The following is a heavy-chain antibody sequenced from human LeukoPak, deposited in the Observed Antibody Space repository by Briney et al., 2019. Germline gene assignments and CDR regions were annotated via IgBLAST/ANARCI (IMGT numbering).Heavy chain of an antibody. V-gene: IGHV1-18*01. J-gene: IGHJ4*02. CDR3: ARVDDYGDYYYFDY. CDR2: ISGYNGNT. D-gene: IGHD4-17*01. Sequence: ASVKVSLKSSGYTFISYGFSWVRQAPGQGLEWVGWISGYNGNTNYAQTFQGRLTMTTDTSTSTAYMELRSLRSDDTAVYYCARVDDYGDYYYFDYWGQGTLVTVSS. CDR1: GYTFISYG.